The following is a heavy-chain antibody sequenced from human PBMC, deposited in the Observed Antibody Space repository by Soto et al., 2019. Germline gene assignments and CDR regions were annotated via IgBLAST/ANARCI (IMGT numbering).Heavy chain of an antibody. V-gene: IGHV4-34*01. CDR2: INHSGST. Sequence: SETLSLTWAVYGGSFSGYYWSWIRQPPGKGLEWIGEINHSGSTNYNPSLKSRVTISVDTSRNQFSLKLSSVTAADTAVYYCARGRRTAVTIDYWGQGTLVTVSS. CDR1: GGSFSGYY. J-gene: IGHJ4*02. CDR3: ARGRRTAVTIDY. D-gene: IGHD4-17*01.